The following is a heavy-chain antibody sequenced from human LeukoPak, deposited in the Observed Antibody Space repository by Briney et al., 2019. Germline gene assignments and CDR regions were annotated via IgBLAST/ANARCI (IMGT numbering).Heavy chain of an antibody. CDR1: GGSFSGHY. V-gene: IGHV4-34*01. J-gene: IGHJ3*02. CDR2: IYHSGST. D-gene: IGHD3-22*01. CDR3: AREVQHYAGSVYDHDAFDI. Sequence: PSETLSLTCAVYGGSFSGHYWSWIRQPPGKGVEWSGQIYHSGSTNYNPSLKSRVTILVDTSKNQFSLKLSSVTAADTAVYYCAREVQHYAGSVYDHDAFDIWGQGTMVTVSS.